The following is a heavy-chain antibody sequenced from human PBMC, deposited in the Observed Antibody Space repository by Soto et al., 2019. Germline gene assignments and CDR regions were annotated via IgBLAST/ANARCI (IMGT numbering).Heavy chain of an antibody. V-gene: IGHV4-59*12. CDR3: ARGMRGIVVVPAANLKNYYYYGMDV. J-gene: IGHJ6*02. CDR1: GASFTTYY. D-gene: IGHD2-2*01. CDR2: IFYSGHL. Sequence: PSETLSLTCTVSGASFTTYYWSWIRQPPGKGLEWIGYIFYSGHLKYNPSLKSRLTISVDTSKNQFSLRLSSVTAADTAVYYCARGMRGIVVVPAANLKNYYYYGMDVWGQGTTVTVS.